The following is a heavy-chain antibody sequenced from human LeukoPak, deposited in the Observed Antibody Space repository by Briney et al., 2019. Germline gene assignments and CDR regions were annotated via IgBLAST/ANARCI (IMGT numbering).Heavy chain of an antibody. CDR3: AKYYYDSSGYYSPFDY. D-gene: IGHD3-22*01. CDR2: ISGSGGST. CDR1: GFTFSSYA. J-gene: IGHJ4*02. Sequence: GGSLRLSCAASGFTFSSYAMSWVRQAPRKGLEWVSAISGSGGSTYYADSVKGRFTISRDNSKNTLYLQMNSLRAEDTAVYYCAKYYYDSSGYYSPFDYWGQGTLVTVSS. V-gene: IGHV3-23*01.